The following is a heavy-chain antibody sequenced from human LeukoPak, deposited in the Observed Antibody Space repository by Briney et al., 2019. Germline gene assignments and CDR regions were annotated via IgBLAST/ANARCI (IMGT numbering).Heavy chain of an antibody. V-gene: IGHV3-30*18. CDR2: ISYDGSNK. Sequence: PGGSLRLSCAASGFTFSSYGMHWVRQAPGKGLEWVAVISYDGSNKYYADSVKGRFTISRDNSKNTLYLQMNSLRAEDTAVYYCAKRGYYYDSSFDYWGQGTLVTVSS. CDR1: GFTFSSYG. D-gene: IGHD3-22*01. J-gene: IGHJ4*02. CDR3: AKRGYYYDSSFDY.